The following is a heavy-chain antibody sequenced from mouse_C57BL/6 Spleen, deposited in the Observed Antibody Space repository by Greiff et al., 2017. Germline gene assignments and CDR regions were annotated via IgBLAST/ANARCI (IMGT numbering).Heavy chain of an antibody. CDR2: IDPSDSDT. V-gene: IGHV1-52*01. D-gene: IGHD2-3*01. J-gene: IGHJ1*03. CDR1: GYTFTSYW. Sequence: VQLQQPGAGLVRPGSSVKLSCKASGYTFTSYWMHWVKQRPIQGLEWIGNIDPSDSDTHYNQKFKDKATLTVDTSSSTAYMQLSSLTSEDSAVYYCAKYDDYWYFDVWGTGTTVTVSS. CDR3: AKYDDYWYFDV.